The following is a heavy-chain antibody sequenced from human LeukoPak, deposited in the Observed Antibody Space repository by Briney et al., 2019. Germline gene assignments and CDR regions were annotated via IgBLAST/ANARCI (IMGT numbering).Heavy chain of an antibody. V-gene: IGHV3-43*02. Sequence: GGSLRLSCAASGFTFDDYAMHWVRQAPGKGLEWVSLISGGGGSTYYADSVKGRFTISRDNSKNSLYLQMNSLRTEDTALYYCSLWLGVAFDIWGQGTMVTVSS. CDR1: GFTFDDYA. D-gene: IGHD3-10*01. J-gene: IGHJ3*02. CDR2: ISGGGGST. CDR3: SLWLGVAFDI.